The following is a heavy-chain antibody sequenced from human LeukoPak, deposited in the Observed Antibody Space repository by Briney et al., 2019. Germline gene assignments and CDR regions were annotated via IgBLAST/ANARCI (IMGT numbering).Heavy chain of an antibody. Sequence: PGGSLRLSCAASGFTFSTYSMTWVRQAPGKGLEWVSYISSGSSTIYYADSVKGRFTISRDNSKNTLYLQMNSLRAEDTAVYYCARGYSGSLSFDPWGQGTLVTVSS. CDR3: ARGYSGSLSFDP. J-gene: IGHJ5*02. D-gene: IGHD1-26*01. V-gene: IGHV3-48*01. CDR2: ISSGSSTI. CDR1: GFTFSTYS.